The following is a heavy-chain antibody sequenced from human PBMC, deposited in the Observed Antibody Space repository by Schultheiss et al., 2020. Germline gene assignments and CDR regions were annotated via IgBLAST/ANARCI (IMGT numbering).Heavy chain of an antibody. CDR3: ARHLRQWLVPDY. CDR1: GYSFTSYW. J-gene: IGHJ4*02. V-gene: IGHV5-51*01. Sequence: GGSLRLSCKGSGYSFTSYWIGWVRQMPGKGLEWMGIIYPGDSDTRYSPSFQGQVTISADKSISTAYLQWSSLKASDTAMYYCARHLRQWLVPDYWGQGTLVTVSS. CDR2: IYPGDSDT. D-gene: IGHD6-19*01.